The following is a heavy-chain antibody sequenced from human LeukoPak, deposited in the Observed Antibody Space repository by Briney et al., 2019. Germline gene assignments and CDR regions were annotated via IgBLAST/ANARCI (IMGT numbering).Heavy chain of an antibody. V-gene: IGHV4-61*02. D-gene: IGHD2-15*01. J-gene: IGHJ4*02. CDR2: IYTSGST. Sequence: SETLSLTCTVSGGSISSGSYYWSWIRQPAGKGLEWIGRIYTSGSTNYNPSLKSRVTISVDTSKNQFSLKLSSVTAADTAVYYCASSSLAAEFDYWGQGTLVTVSS. CDR3: ASSSLAAEFDY. CDR1: GGSISSGSYY.